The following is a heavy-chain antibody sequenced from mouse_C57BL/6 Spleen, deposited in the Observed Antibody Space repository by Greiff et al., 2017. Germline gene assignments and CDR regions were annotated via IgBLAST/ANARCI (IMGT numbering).Heavy chain of an antibody. Sequence: EVQLVESGGDLVKPGGSLKLSCAASGFTFSSYGMSWVRQTPDKRLEWVATISSGGSYTYYPDSVKGRFTISRDNAKNTLYLQMSSLKSEDTAMYYCARHFDFRDYYAMDYWGQGTSVTVSS. J-gene: IGHJ4*01. CDR3: ARHFDFRDYYAMDY. CDR1: GFTFSSYG. D-gene: IGHD2-13*01. CDR2: ISSGGSYT. V-gene: IGHV5-6*01.